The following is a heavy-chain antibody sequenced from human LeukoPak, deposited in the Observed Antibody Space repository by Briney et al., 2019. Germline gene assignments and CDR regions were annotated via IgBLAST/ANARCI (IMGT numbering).Heavy chain of an antibody. V-gene: IGHV4-34*01. D-gene: IGHD3-10*01. Sequence: SETLSLTCAVYGGSFSGYYWSWIRQPPGKGLEWIGEINHSGGTNYNPSLKSRVTISVDTSKNQFSLKLSSVTAADTAVYYCARVGITMARPNWFDPWGQGTLVTVSS. J-gene: IGHJ5*02. CDR3: ARVGITMARPNWFDP. CDR1: GGSFSGYY. CDR2: INHSGGT.